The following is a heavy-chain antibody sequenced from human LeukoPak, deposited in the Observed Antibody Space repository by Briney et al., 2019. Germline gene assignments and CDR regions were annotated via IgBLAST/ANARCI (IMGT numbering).Heavy chain of an antibody. J-gene: IGHJ4*02. V-gene: IGHV1-69*05. D-gene: IGHD1-14*01. CDR1: GGTFSSYA. Sequence: SVKVSCKASGGTFSSYAISWVRQAPGQGLEWMGGIIPIFGTANYAQKFQGRVTITTDESTSTAYMELSSLRSEDTAVYYCATTTRGSAAACYYWGQGTLVTVSS. CDR3: ATTTRGSAAACYY. CDR2: IIPIFGTA.